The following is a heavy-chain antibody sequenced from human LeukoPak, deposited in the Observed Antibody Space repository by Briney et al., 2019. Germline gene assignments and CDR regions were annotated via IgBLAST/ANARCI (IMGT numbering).Heavy chain of an antibody. V-gene: IGHV4-39*01. CDR3: ARQWDIVATWGRWFDP. J-gene: IGHJ5*02. CDR1: GVSITHY. Sequence: PSETLFLTCTVSGVSITHYWGWIRQPPGKGLEWIGSFYYSGNTYYNSSLESRVTISVDTSKNQFSLKLTSVTAADTAIYYCARQWDIVATWGRWFDPWGQGILVTVSS. D-gene: IGHD5-12*01. CDR2: FYYSGNT.